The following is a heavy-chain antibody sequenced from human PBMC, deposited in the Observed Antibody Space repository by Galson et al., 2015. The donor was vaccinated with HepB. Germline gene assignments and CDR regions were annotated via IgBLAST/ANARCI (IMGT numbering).Heavy chain of an antibody. Sequence: SLRLSCAASGFTFSSYSMNWVRQAPGKGLEWVSYISSGSSTIYYADSVKGRFTISRDNAKNSLYLQMNSLRAEDTAVYYCARDGGAVADHYYYGMDVWGQGTTVTVSS. V-gene: IGHV3-48*01. J-gene: IGHJ6*02. CDR3: ARDGGAVADHYYYGMDV. D-gene: IGHD6-19*01. CDR1: GFTFSSYS. CDR2: ISSGSSTI.